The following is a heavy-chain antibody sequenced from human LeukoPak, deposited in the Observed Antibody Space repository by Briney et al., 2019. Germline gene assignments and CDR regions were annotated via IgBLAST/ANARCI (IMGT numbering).Heavy chain of an antibody. Sequence: SSETLSLTCTVSGDSINSYYWSWIRQPPEKGLEGIGYIYYSGTTSYNPSLKGRVTISVDTSKTQFSLKMNSVTAADTAVYYCARLQRITMAGPDYWYFDLWGRGTLVTVSS. V-gene: IGHV4-59*01. CDR1: GDSINSYY. CDR2: IYYSGTT. J-gene: IGHJ2*01. D-gene: IGHD3-10*01. CDR3: ARLQRITMAGPDYWYFDL.